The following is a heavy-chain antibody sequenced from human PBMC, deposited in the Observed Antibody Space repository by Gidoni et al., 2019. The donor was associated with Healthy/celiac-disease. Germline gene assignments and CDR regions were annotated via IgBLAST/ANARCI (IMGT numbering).Heavy chain of an antibody. CDR3: ARAPITMIEYFHH. CDR1: GGSLRDYY. J-gene: IGHJ1*01. Sequence: QVQLQQWGAGLLKPSETLSLTCAVYGGSLRDYYWRWIRPPPGKGLEWLGEINHSGSTNYNPSLKSRVTISIDTSKTQFSLKLSSVTAADTAVYYCARAPITMIEYFHHWGQGTLVTVSS. V-gene: IGHV4-34*01. D-gene: IGHD3-22*01. CDR2: INHSGST.